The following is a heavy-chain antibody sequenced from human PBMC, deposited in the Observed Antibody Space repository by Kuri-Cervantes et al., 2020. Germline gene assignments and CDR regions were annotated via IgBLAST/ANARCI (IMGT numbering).Heavy chain of an antibody. Sequence: SGKVSCKASGGTFSSYASCWVRQAPGQGLEWMGGIIPIFGTANYEQKFQGRVTITADESTSTAYMELSSLRSEDTAVYYCARQTGTGWAFDYWGQGTLVTRLL. CDR3: ARQTGTGWAFDY. CDR1: GGTFSSYA. V-gene: IGHV1-69*13. D-gene: IGHD1-1*01. CDR2: IIPIFGTA. J-gene: IGHJ4*02.